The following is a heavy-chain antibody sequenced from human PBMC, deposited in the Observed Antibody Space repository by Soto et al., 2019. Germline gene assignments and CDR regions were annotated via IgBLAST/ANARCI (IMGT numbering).Heavy chain of an antibody. D-gene: IGHD2-21*02. CDR1: GITFNSYG. J-gene: IGHJ4*02. CDR2: ISYDGSNK. Sequence: QVQLVESGGGVVQPGRYLRISCAASGITFNSYGMHWVRQAPGKGLEWVAVISYDGSNKYYADSVKGRFTISRDNSKNTLYLQMNSLRAEDTAVYYCAKDSRIVVVTAPYDYWGQVTLVTVSS. V-gene: IGHV3-30*18. CDR3: AKDSRIVVVTAPYDY.